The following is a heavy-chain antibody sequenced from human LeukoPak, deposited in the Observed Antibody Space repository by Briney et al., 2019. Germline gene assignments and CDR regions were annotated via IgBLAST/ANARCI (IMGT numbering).Heavy chain of an antibody. CDR3: ARLWEDSSGYYLLGGFDY. CDR1: GYSFTSYW. V-gene: IGHV5-51*01. J-gene: IGHJ4*02. CDR2: IYPGDSDT. D-gene: IGHD3-22*01. Sequence: GESLKISCKGSGYSFTSYWIGWERQMPGKGLEWMGIIYPGDSDTRYSPSFQGQVTISADKSISTAYLQWSSLKASDTAMYYCARLWEDSSGYYLLGGFDYWGQGTLVTVSS.